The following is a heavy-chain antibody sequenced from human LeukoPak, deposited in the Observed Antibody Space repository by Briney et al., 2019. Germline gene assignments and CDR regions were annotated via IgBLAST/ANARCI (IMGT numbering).Heavy chain of an antibody. J-gene: IGHJ4*02. CDR3: AGDYAVG. CDR2: IWSDGVNK. Sequence: GGSLRLSCAASGFTFSSYAITWVRQAPGKGLEWVAGIWSDGVNKYSADSVRGRFTISRDNSKNTLYLDMNSLRAEDTAVYYCAGDYAVGWGQGTLVTVSS. D-gene: IGHD3-16*01. CDR1: GFTFSSYA. V-gene: IGHV3-33*08.